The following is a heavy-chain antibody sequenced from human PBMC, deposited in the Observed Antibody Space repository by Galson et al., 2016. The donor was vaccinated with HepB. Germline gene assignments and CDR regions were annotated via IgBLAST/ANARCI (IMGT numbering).Heavy chain of an antibody. J-gene: IGHJ3*02. CDR3: ARRQSMTHAVDI. V-gene: IGHV3-30-3*01. Sequence: SLRLSCAASGFAFGDFAMHWVRQAPGKGLQWVAVISYDGGTKYYADSVNGRFTISRDNSKNTLYLQMNSLRTADTALYYCARRQSMTHAVDIWGQGTMVTVSS. CDR1: GFAFGDFA. D-gene: IGHD4-11*01. CDR2: ISYDGGTK.